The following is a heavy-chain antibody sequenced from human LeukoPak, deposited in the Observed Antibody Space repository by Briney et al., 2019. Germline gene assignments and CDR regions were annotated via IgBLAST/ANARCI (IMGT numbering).Heavy chain of an antibody. Sequence: GGSLRLSCAASGFTFSNAWMSWVRQAPGKGLEWVGRIKSKTDGGTTDYAAPVKGRFTISRDDSKNTLYLQMNSLRAEDTAVYYCAKLPAYYDFWSGYPSYYFDYWGQGTLVTVSS. J-gene: IGHJ4*02. CDR3: AKLPAYYDFWSGYPSYYFDY. V-gene: IGHV3-15*01. CDR1: GFTFSNAW. D-gene: IGHD3-3*01. CDR2: IKSKTDGGTT.